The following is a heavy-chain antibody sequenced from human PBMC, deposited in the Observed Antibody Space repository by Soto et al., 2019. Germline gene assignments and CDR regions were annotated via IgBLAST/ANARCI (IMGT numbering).Heavy chain of an antibody. CDR3: ASGPAAIFHFDY. V-gene: IGHV4-39*01. D-gene: IGHD2-2*01. Sequence: SETLSLTCTVSGGSISSSSYYWGWIRQPPGKGLEWIGSIYYSGSTYYNPSLKSRVTISVDTSKNQISLKLSSVTAADTAVYYCASGPAAIFHFDYWGQGALVTVSS. CDR1: GGSISSSSYY. CDR2: IYYSGST. J-gene: IGHJ4*02.